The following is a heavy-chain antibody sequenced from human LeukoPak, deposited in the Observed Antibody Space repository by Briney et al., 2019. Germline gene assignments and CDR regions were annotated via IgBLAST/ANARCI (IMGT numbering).Heavy chain of an antibody. J-gene: IGHJ5*01. CDR3: ARAPTVTTRVFAS. CDR1: GFTFSNYG. Sequence: QTGGSLRLSCAASGFTFSNYGMHWVRQAPGKGLEWVAVIWYDGSNKYYADSVKGRFTISRDNSKNTLFLQMNSLRAEDTAMYYCARAPTVTTRVFASWGQGTLVTVSS. D-gene: IGHD4-17*01. CDR2: IWYDGSNK. V-gene: IGHV3-33*01.